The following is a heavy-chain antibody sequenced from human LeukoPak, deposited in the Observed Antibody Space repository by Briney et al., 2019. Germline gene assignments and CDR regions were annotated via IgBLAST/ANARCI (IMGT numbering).Heavy chain of an antibody. V-gene: IGHV1-46*01. Sequence: ASVKVSCKASGYTFTTYYIHWVRQAPGQGLEWMGIINPSRGTTSYAQKFQGRVTMTRDTSTSTVYMELSSPRSEDTAVYYCARASGYDSSGYYHYWGQGTLVTVSS. CDR1: GYTFTTYY. D-gene: IGHD3-22*01. J-gene: IGHJ4*02. CDR2: INPSRGTT. CDR3: ARASGYDSSGYYHY.